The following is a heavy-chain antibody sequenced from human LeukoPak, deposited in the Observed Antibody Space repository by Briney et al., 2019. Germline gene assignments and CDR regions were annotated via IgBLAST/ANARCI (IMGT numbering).Heavy chain of an antibody. V-gene: IGHV3-53*01. D-gene: IGHD3-10*01. CDR2: IYSGGST. Sequence: GSLRLSCAASGFTVSSNYMSWVRQAPGKGLEWVSVIYSGGSTYYADSVKGRFTISRDNSKNTLYLQMNSLRAEDTAVYYCARDFRLGAYAFDIWGQGTMVTVSS. J-gene: IGHJ3*02. CDR1: GFTVSSNY. CDR3: ARDFRLGAYAFDI.